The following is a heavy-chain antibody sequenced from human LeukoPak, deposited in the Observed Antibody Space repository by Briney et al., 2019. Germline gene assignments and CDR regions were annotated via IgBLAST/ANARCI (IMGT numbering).Heavy chain of an antibody. CDR1: GYTLTELS. V-gene: IGHV1-24*01. CDR2: FDPEDGET. J-gene: IGHJ4*02. CDR3: ATEAGSGYDRGLDC. Sequence: ASVKVSCKVSGYTLTELSMHWVRQAPGKGLEWMGGFDPEDGETIYAQKFQGRVTMTEDTSTDTAYMELSSLRSEDTAVYYCATEAGSGYDRGLDCWGQGTLVTVSS. D-gene: IGHD5-12*01.